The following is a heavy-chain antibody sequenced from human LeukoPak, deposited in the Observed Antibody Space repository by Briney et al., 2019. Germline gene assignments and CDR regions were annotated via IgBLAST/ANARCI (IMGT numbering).Heavy chain of an antibody. CDR1: GFTFSNAW. CDR2: IKSKTDGGTT. V-gene: IGHV3-15*01. J-gene: IGHJ4*02. Sequence: GGSLRLSCAASGFTFSNAWMSWVRQAPGKGLEWVGRIKSKTDGGTTDYAAPVKGRFAISRDDSKNTLYLQMNSLKTEETAVYYCTVDTATFGGSESDYWGQGTLVTVSS. D-gene: IGHD5-18*01. CDR3: TVDTATFGGSESDY.